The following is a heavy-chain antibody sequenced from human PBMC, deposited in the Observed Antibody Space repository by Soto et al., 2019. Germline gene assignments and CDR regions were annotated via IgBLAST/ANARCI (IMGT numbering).Heavy chain of an antibody. V-gene: IGHV4-61*01. D-gene: IGHD6-19*01. CDR2: IYYSGST. J-gene: IGHJ4*02. CDR3: ARNVFRSATTSFDY. Sequence: TLSLTCTVSGGSVSSGSYYWSWIRQPPGKGLEWIGYIYYSGSTNYNPSLKSRVTISVDTSKNQFSLKLSSVTAADTAVYYCARNVFRSATTSFDYSGQGALVTVSS. CDR1: GGSVSSGSYY.